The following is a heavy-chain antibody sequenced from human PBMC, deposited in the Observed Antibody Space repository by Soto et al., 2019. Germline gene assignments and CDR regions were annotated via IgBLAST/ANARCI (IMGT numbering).Heavy chain of an antibody. D-gene: IGHD3-10*01. CDR1: GYTFTSYD. CDR2: MNPNSGNT. CDR3: ARVAARDLITMVRGDYFDY. J-gene: IGHJ4*02. V-gene: IGHV1-8*01. Sequence: ASVKVSCKASGYTFTSYDINWVRQATGQGLEWMGWMNPNSGNTGYAQKFQGRVTMTRNTSISTAYMELSSLRSEDTAVYYCARVAARDLITMVRGDYFDYWGQGTLVTVSS.